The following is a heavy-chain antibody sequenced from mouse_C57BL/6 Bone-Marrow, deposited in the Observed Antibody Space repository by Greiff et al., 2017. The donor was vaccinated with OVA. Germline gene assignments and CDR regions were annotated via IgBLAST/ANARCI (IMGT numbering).Heavy chain of an antibody. CDR2: SRNKANDYTT. Sequence: EVHLVESGGGLVQSGRSLRLSCATSGFTFSDFYMEWVRQAPGKGLEWIAASRNKANDYTTEYSASVKGRFIVSRDTSQSILYLQMNALRAEDTAIYYCARDADSNRYYAMDYWGQGTSVTVSS. D-gene: IGHD2-5*01. V-gene: IGHV7-1*01. CDR3: ARDADSNRYYAMDY. CDR1: GFTFSDFY. J-gene: IGHJ4*01.